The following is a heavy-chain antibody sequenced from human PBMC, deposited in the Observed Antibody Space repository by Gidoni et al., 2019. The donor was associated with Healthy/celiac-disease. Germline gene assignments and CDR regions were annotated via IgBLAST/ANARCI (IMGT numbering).Heavy chain of an antibody. J-gene: IGHJ4*02. CDR3: ARDQAFGYSYGVTFDY. CDR2: ISSISSYI. V-gene: IGHV3-21*01. CDR1: GFTFRSYC. Sequence: EVQLVESGGGLVKPGGSLRLSCAASGFTFRSYCMNWVRQAPGTGLGGVSSISSISSYIYYADSVKGRFTISRDNAKNSLYLQMNSLRAEDTAVYYCARDQAFGYSYGVTFDYWGQGTLVTVSS. D-gene: IGHD5-18*01.